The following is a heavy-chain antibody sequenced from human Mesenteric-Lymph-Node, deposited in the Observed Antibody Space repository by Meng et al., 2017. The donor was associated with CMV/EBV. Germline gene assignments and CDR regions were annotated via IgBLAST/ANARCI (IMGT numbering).Heavy chain of an antibody. V-gene: IGHV3-11*01. D-gene: IGHD3-10*01. CDR2: ISSSGSII. CDR3: ARRGIAESFDY. Sequence: LSCAASGFTFSDYYVSWSRQAPGKGLEWVSYISSSGSIIYYADSVRGRFTVYRDNAKNSLYLKLNSLRAEDAAVYYCARRGIAESFDYWGHGTLVTVSS. CDR1: GFTFSDYY. J-gene: IGHJ4*01.